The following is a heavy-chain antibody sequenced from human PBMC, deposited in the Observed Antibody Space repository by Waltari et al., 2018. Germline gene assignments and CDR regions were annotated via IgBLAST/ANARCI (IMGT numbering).Heavy chain of an antibody. Sequence: QLQLQESGPGLVKPSETLSLTCTVSGGSISSSSYYWGGLRQPPGKWLEWIGSIYYRGITCDTQTLKGGGTISLDTSKNQFFMKWSSVTAADTAVYYSASPGWGMATYLCDYWGQVTLVTVSS. J-gene: IGHJ4*02. CDR1: GGSISSSSYY. D-gene: IGHD3-16*01. V-gene: IGHV4-39*01. CDR3: ASPGWGMATYLCDY. CDR2: IYYRGIT.